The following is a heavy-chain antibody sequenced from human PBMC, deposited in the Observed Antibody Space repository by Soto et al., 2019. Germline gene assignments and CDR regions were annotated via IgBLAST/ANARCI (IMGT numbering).Heavy chain of an antibody. V-gene: IGHV4-59*01. D-gene: IGHD3-10*01. CDR3: ARGGGYGSGSYYRYYYYYYGMDV. Sequence: SETLSLTCTVSGGSISSYYWSWIRQPPGKGLEWIGYIYYSGSTNYNPSLKSRVTISVDTSKNQFPLKLSSVTAADTAVYYFARGGGYGSGSYYRYYYYYYGMDVWGQGTTVTVS. CDR1: GGSISSYY. CDR2: IYYSGST. J-gene: IGHJ6*02.